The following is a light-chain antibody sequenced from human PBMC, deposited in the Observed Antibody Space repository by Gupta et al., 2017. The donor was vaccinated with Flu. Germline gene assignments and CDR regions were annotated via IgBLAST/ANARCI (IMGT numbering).Light chain of an antibody. CDR1: QTISTW. J-gene: IGKJ1*01. V-gene: IGKV1-5*03. Sequence: DIQMNQSPSTLSASVGDRVTITCRASQTISTWLAWYQQKPGKAPNLLIYKASTLESGVPSRFSGSGSGAEFILTISSLQPDDFATYYCQHYNTYPWTFGQGTKVEIK. CDR3: QHYNTYPWT. CDR2: KAS.